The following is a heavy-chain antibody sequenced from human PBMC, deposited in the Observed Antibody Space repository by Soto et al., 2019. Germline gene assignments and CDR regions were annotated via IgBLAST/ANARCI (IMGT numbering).Heavy chain of an antibody. CDR2: IYYSGST. V-gene: IGHV4-59*01. J-gene: IGHJ6*03. D-gene: IGHD3-3*01. CDR1: GGSISSYY. Sequence: PSETLSLTCTVSGGSISSYYWSWIRQPPGKGLEWIGYIYYSGSTNYNPSLKSRVTISEDTSKNQFSLKLSSVTAADTAVYYCARGVDYDFWSGYYIGYYYYYMDVWGKGTTVTVSS. CDR3: ARGVDYDFWSGYYIGYYYYYMDV.